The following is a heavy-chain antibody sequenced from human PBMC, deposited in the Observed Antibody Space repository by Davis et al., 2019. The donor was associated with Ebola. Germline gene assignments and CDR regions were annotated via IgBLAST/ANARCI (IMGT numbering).Heavy chain of an antibody. CDR3: TKRVGSRSGFEN. V-gene: IGHV1-8*01. J-gene: IGHJ4*02. D-gene: IGHD1-26*01. CDR1: GGTFRTFA. CDR2: MNPNSGNT. Sequence: ASVKVSCKASGGTFRTFAISWVRQATGQGLEWMGWMNPNSGNTGFAQKFQGRITMTRNLSMNTAYMELSSLRSDDTAVYYCTKRVGSRSGFENWGQGSLVTVSS.